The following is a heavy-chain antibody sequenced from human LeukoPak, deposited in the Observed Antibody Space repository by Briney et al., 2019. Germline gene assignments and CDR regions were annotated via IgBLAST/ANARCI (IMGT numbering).Heavy chain of an antibody. CDR2: ISSNGGST. Sequence: GGSLRLSCAASGFTFSSYAMHWVRQAPGKGLEYVSAISSNGGSTYYANSVKGRFTISRDNSKNTLYLQMGSLRAEDMAVHYCARVSTTVVDYYFDYWGQGTLVTVSS. CDR3: ARVSTTVVDYYFDY. CDR1: GFTFSSYA. D-gene: IGHD4-23*01. J-gene: IGHJ4*02. V-gene: IGHV3-64*01.